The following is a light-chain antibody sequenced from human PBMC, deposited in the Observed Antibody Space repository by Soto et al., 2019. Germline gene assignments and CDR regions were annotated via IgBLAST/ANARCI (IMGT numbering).Light chain of an antibody. CDR3: QQRSNWPPWT. CDR1: QSVSSY. CDR2: EAS. V-gene: IGKV3-11*01. Sequence: EIVLTQSPATLSLSPGARATLSCRASQSVSSYLALYQQKPGQAPRLLIYEASNRATGIPARFSGSGSEPDSPLTISSLEPEAFAVYYCQQRSNWPPWTFGQGTKVEIK. J-gene: IGKJ1*01.